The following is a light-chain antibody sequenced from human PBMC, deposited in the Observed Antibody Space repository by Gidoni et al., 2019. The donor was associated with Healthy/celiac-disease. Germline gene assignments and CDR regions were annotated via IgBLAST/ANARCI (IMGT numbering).Light chain of an antibody. J-gene: IGKJ2*01. CDR1: QSVSSY. CDR2: DAS. Sequence: EIVLTQSPATLSLCPGERATLSCRASQSVSSYIAWYQQKPGQAPRLLIYDASNRATGIPARFSGSGSGTDFTLTISSLEPEDFAVYYCQQRSNWPPVYTFGQGTKLEIK. V-gene: IGKV3-11*01. CDR3: QQRSNWPPVYT.